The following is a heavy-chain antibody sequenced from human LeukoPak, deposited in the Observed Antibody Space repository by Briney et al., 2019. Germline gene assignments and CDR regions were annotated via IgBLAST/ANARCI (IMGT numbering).Heavy chain of an antibody. CDR2: ISSSDGST. D-gene: IGHD6-19*01. CDR1: GFTFSKAW. J-gene: IGHJ4*02. V-gene: IGHV3-23*01. CDR3: ARAPIAVAGTRQPVDY. Sequence: GGSLRLSCAASGFTFSKAWMSWVRQAPGKGLEWVSAISSSDGSTYYADSVKGRFTISRDNSKNTLYLQMNSLRAEDTAVYYCARAPIAVAGTRQPVDYWGQGTLVTVSS.